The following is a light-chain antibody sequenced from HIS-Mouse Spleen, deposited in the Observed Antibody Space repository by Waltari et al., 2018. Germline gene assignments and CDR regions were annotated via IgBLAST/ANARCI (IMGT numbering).Light chain of an antibody. CDR1: SSDVGGYKY. CDR3: SSYAGSNNSLYV. V-gene: IGLV2-8*01. CDR2: EVS. Sequence: QSALTPRPSASGFPGQSVTIFCTGTSSDVGGYKYVSLYQQHPGKAPKLMIYEVSKRPSGVPDRFSGSKSGNTASLTVSGLQAEDEADYYCSSYAGSNNSLYVFGTGTKVTVL. J-gene: IGLJ1*01.